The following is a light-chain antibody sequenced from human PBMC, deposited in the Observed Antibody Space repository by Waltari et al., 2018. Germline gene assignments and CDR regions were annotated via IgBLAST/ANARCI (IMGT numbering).Light chain of an antibody. CDR1: QNVSSF. Sequence: EIVLTQSPDTLSLSPGEGATLSCRASQNVSSFLAWYRQRPGQAPRILIYDTSNRATGIPVRFSGSGSGTDFTLTISRLEPEDFAVYYCQQRKNWPLTFGGGTKVEIK. CDR3: QQRKNWPLT. V-gene: IGKV3-11*01. CDR2: DTS. J-gene: IGKJ4*01.